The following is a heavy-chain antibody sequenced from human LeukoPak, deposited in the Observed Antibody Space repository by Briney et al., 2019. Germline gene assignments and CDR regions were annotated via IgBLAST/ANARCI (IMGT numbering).Heavy chain of an antibody. Sequence: GRSLRLSCAASGFTFDDYAMHWVRQAPGKGLEWVSGISWNSGSIGYADSVKGRFTIARDNSRKTLYLQMNRLSPEDAAVYYCAKDRSGFYDHWGQGTLVTVSS. CDR3: AKDRSGFYDH. J-gene: IGHJ4*02. CDR2: ISWNSGSI. CDR1: GFTFDDYA. V-gene: IGHV3-9*01. D-gene: IGHD3-3*01.